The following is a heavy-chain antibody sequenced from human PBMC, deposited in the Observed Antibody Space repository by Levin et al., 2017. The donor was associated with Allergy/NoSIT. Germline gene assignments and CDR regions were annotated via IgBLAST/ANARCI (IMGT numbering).Heavy chain of an antibody. CDR2: INHSGST. J-gene: IGHJ6*02. CDR1: GGSFSGYY. V-gene: IGHV4-34*01. D-gene: IGHD5-18*01. Sequence: GSLRLSCAVYGGSFSGYYWSWIRQPPGKGLEWIGEINHSGSTNYNPSLKSRVTISVDTSKNQFSLKLSSVTAADTAVYYCARGRSGYRHYYYYGMDVWGQGTTVTVSS. CDR3: ARGRSGYRHYYYYGMDV.